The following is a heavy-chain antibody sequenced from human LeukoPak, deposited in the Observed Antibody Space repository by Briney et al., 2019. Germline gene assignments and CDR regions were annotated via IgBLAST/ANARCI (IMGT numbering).Heavy chain of an antibody. D-gene: IGHD3-22*01. CDR3: ARSNYYDSSGYYRNDY. J-gene: IGHJ4*02. CDR2: IYYNGIS. CDR1: GGSISGYY. Sequence: SETLSLTCTVSGGSISGYYWSWIRQPPGKGLEWIAYIYYNGISNYNPSLKSRVTISVDTSKNQFSLKLSSATAADTAVYYCARSNYYDSSGYYRNDYWGQGTLVTVSS. V-gene: IGHV4-59*12.